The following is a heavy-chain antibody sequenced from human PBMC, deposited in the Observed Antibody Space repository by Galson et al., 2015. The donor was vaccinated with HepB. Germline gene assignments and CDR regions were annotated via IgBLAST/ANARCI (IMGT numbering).Heavy chain of an antibody. CDR1: GYTFTSYA. D-gene: IGHD5/OR15-5a*01. CDR2: INTNTGNP. V-gene: IGHV7-4-1*02. Sequence: SVKVSCKASGYTFTSYAMNWVRQAPGQGLEWMGWINTNTGNPTYAQGFTGRFVFSLDTSVSTAYLQISSLKAEDTAVYYCARDHLPLRFEYWYFDLWGRGTLVTVSS. CDR3: ARDHLPLRFEYWYFDL. J-gene: IGHJ2*01.